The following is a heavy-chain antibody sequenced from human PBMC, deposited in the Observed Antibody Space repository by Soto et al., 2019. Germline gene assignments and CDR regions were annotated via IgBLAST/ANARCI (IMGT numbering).Heavy chain of an antibody. CDR3: ARGSYYYDNSGYFH. CDR2: INHSGRT. D-gene: IGHD3-22*01. CDR1: GGSFSGYY. Sequence: SETLSLTCAVYGGSFSGYYWICGRHPPGKGLEWIGEINHSGRTNHNPSLKSRVTISVDTSKKQFSLNLRSVTAADTAVYYCARGSYYYDNSGYFHWGQGTLVTVSS. J-gene: IGHJ4*02. V-gene: IGHV4-34*01.